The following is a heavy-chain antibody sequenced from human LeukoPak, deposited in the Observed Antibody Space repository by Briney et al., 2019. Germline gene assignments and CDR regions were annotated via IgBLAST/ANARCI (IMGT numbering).Heavy chain of an antibody. Sequence: SGTLSLTCTVSGGXISSYYCSWIRPPPGKGLEWIASIYYSGSTNYNPSLKSRVTIAVDTSQNQFSLKLSSVTAADTAVYYCARGPHDSSGYYYVTWAYYFDYWGQGTLVSVSS. J-gene: IGHJ4*02. V-gene: IGHV4-59*01. CDR1: GGXISSYY. CDR2: IYYSGST. CDR3: ARGPHDSSGYYYVTWAYYFDY. D-gene: IGHD3-22*01.